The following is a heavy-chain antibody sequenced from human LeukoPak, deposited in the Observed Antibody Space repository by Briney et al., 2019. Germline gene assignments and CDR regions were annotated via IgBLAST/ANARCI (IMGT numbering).Heavy chain of an antibody. Sequence: GGSLRLSCAASGFTFSDYYMSWFRQAPGKGLEWVSYISSSGSTIYYADSVKGRFTISRDNAKNSLYLQMNSLRAEDTAVYYCARVEDNVVAEDYWGQGTLVTVSS. J-gene: IGHJ4*02. D-gene: IGHD2-15*01. CDR2: ISSSGSTI. CDR1: GFTFSDYY. CDR3: ARVEDNVVAEDY. V-gene: IGHV3-11*04.